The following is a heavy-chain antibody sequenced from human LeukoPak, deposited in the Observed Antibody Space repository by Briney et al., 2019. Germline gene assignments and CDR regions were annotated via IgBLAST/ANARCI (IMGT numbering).Heavy chain of an antibody. J-gene: IGHJ4*02. D-gene: IGHD6-13*01. Sequence: SETLSLTCAVYGGSFSGYYWSWIRQPPGKGLEWIGESNHSGSTNYNPSLKSRVTISVDTSKNQFSLKLSSVTAADSAVYYCARVHLGSSSYWGQGTLVTVSS. CDR2: SNHSGST. V-gene: IGHV4-34*01. CDR1: GGSFSGYY. CDR3: ARVHLGSSSY.